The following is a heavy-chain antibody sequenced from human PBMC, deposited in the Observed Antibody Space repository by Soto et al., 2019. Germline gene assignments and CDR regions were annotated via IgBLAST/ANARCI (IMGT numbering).Heavy chain of an antibody. CDR3: AREGRSGLLGIDN. D-gene: IGHD1-26*01. Sequence: QVQLVQSGPEVKKPGASVKVSCKASGYTFTRHGFSWVRQAPGQGLEWMGWISTYNVITHYAQKFQGRVTMTADTPANTVYMELTSPRPDDTAIYYCAREGRSGLLGIDNWGQGNLVTVSS. CDR1: GYTFTRHG. J-gene: IGHJ4*02. V-gene: IGHV1-18*01. CDR2: ISTYNVIT.